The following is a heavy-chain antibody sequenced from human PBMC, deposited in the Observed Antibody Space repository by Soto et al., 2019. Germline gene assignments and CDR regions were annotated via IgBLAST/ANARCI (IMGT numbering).Heavy chain of an antibody. V-gene: IGHV1-69*02. CDR1: GGTLSNYN. CDR2: ISPILGIT. CDR3: ARSVFP. J-gene: IGHJ5*02. Sequence: ASVKVSCKASGGTLSNYNFNWVRQAPGQGLEWMGRISPILGITDYAQRFQGRVTITADKSTSIAYMEVNNLRSEDTAVYYCARSVFPWGQGTLVTVSS.